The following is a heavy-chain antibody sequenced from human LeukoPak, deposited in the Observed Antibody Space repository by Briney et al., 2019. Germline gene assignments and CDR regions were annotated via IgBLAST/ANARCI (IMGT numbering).Heavy chain of an antibody. CDR2: ITGSGSHT. V-gene: IGHV3-23*01. CDR3: AKPGYVTSGWFDF. J-gene: IGHJ4*02. CDR1: GFTFSSYG. D-gene: IGHD6-19*01. Sequence: QAGGSLGLSCAASGFTFSSYGMSWVRQAPGKGLEWVSTITGSGSHTYYADSVKGRFTISRDNSKNTLYLQMNSLRAEDTAIYYCAKPGYVTSGWFDFWGQGTLVTVSS.